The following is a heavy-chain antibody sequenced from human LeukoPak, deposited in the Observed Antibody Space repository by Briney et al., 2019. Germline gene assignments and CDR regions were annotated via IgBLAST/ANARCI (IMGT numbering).Heavy chain of an antibody. CDR2: IYTSGST. Sequence: PSQTLSLTCTVSGGSISSGSYYWSWIRQPAGKGLEWIGRIYTSGSTNYNPSLKSRVTISVDTSKNQFSLKLSSVTAADTAVYYCARAGYCSSTSCYWYYYYMDVWGKGTTVTVSS. D-gene: IGHD2-2*01. V-gene: IGHV4-61*02. J-gene: IGHJ6*03. CDR3: ARAGYCSSTSCYWYYYYMDV. CDR1: GGSISSGSYY.